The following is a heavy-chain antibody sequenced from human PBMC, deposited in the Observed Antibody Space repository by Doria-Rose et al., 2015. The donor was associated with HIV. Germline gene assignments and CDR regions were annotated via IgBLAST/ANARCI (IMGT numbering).Heavy chain of an antibody. J-gene: IGHJ3*02. D-gene: IGHD3-16*02. CDR2: TYYSGST. V-gene: IGHV4-31*03. CDR3: ARSLGELSLDAFDI. CDR1: GGSLISGGYY. Sequence: GPGLVKPSQTLSLTCTVSGGSLISGGYYWSWIRQHPGKGLEWIGYTYYSGSTHYNPSLESRVTISVDTSKNQVFLKLSSVTAADTAVYYCARSLGELSLDAFDIWGQGTMVTVSS.